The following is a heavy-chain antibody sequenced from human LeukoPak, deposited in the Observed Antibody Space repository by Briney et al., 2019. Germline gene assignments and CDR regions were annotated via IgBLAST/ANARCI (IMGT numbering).Heavy chain of an antibody. J-gene: IGHJ6*02. CDR1: RYTFTSYY. Sequence: ASVKVSCKASRYTFTSYYMHWVRQAPGQGLEWMGIINPSGGSTSYAQKFQGRVTMTRDTSTSTVYMELSSLRSEDTAVYYCARDLIPLGYCSSTSCLAGGMDVWGQGTTVTVSS. CDR2: INPSGGST. CDR3: ARDLIPLGYCSSTSCLAGGMDV. V-gene: IGHV1-46*01. D-gene: IGHD2-2*01.